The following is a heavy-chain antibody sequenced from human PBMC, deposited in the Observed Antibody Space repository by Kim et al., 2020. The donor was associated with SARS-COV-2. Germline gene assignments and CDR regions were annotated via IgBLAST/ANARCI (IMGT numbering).Heavy chain of an antibody. CDR2: IHSDGSKT. D-gene: IGHD6-13*01. Sequence: GGSLRLSCAASGFTFSSYWMHWVRQAPGKGLVWVSNIHSDGSKTNYADSVRGRFTISRDNAKDTLYLQMNSLRAEDTAVYYCASSYTSSGRHWGQGTLVIVSS. CDR1: GFTFSSYW. CDR3: ASSYTSSGRH. V-gene: IGHV3-74*01. J-gene: IGHJ1*01.